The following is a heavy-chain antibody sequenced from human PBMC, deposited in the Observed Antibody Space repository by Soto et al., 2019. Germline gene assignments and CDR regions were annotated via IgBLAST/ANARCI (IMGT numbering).Heavy chain of an antibody. Sequence: SETLSLTCTVSGGSISSSSYYWGWIRQPPGKGLEWIGSIYYSGSTYYNPSLKSRVTISVDTSKNQFSLKLSSVTAADTAVYYCARDQPSLGIAAAGTGPNQYYYYGMDVWGQGTTVTVSS. J-gene: IGHJ6*02. D-gene: IGHD6-13*01. CDR1: GGSISSSSYY. CDR2: IYYSGST. CDR3: ARDQPSLGIAAAGTGPNQYYYYGMDV. V-gene: IGHV4-39*02.